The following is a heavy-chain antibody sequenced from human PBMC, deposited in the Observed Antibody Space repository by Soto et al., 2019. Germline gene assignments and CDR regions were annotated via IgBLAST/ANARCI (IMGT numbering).Heavy chain of an antibody. CDR3: ARDVGGSVVPHWFDP. Sequence: QVELQESGPGLVKASEALFLSCPVSGHFIRSGYWSLIRQPAGERLEWIGRVDASGNTNYNPSLKSRVTMSVDTSKNQFFLKVRSVTAADTAMYFCARDVGGSVVPHWFDPWGQGALVTVSS. J-gene: IGHJ5*02. CDR2: VDASGNT. CDR1: GHFIRSGY. V-gene: IGHV4-4*07. D-gene: IGHD3-22*01.